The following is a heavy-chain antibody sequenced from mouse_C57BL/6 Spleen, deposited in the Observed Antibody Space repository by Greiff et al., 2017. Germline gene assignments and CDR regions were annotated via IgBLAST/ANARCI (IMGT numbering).Heavy chain of an antibody. CDR1: GFNIKDDY. CDR3: TTSDYYGSSYERVYYFDY. J-gene: IGHJ2*01. CDR2: IDPENGDT. V-gene: IGHV14-4*01. D-gene: IGHD1-1*01. Sequence: VQLQQSGAELVRPGASVKLSCTASGFNIKDDYMPWVKQRPEQGLEWIGWIDPENGDTEYASKFQGKATIPADTSSNTAYLQLSSLTSEDTAVYYCTTSDYYGSSYERVYYFDYWGQGTTLTVSS.